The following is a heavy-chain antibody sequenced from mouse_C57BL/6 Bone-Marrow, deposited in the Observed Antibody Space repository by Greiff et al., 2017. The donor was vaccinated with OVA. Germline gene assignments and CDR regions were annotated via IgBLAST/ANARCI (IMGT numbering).Heavy chain of an antibody. Sequence: VQGVESGAELVRPGASVTLSCKASGYTFTDYEMHWVKQTPVHGLEWIGAIDPETGGTAYNQKFKGKAILTADKSSSTAYMELRSLTSEDSAVYYCKGYYAMDYWGQGTSVTVSS. CDR3: KGYYAMDY. V-gene: IGHV1-15*01. J-gene: IGHJ4*01. CDR2: IDPETGGT. CDR1: GYTFTDYE.